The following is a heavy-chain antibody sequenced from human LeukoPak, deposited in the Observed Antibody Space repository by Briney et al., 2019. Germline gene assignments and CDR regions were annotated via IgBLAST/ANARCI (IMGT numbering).Heavy chain of an antibody. V-gene: IGHV3-15*01. CDR1: GFTFKDDW. D-gene: IGHD4-17*01. J-gene: IGHJ4*02. Sequence: GGSLRLSCAASGFTFKDDWMYWVRQAPGKGLEWVGRIKSRADGVTIEYAAPVKGRFSISRDDSKNTLYLQINSLKTEDTAVYYCADLGDYGVGWGQGTLVTVSS. CDR3: ADLGDYGVG. CDR2: IKSRADGVTI.